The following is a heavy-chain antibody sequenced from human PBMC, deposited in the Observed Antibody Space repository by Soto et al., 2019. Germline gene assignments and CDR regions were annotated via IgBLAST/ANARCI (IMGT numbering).Heavy chain of an antibody. J-gene: IGHJ4*02. V-gene: IGHV3-21*01. D-gene: IGHD1-1*01. CDR2: ISSSSSVI. Sequence: EVQLVESGGGLVKPGGSLRLSCAASGFSLSDYSMNWIRQAPGKGLEWVASISSSSSVIHYAESMKGRFTISRDNAKNALYRQMNSLSAEDTAVYYCAVSSDDGRDNWGQGTLGTVSS. CDR3: AVSSDDGRDN. CDR1: GFSLSDYS.